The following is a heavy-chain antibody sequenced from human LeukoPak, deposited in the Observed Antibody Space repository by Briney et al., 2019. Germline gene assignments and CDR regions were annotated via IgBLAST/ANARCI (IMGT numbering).Heavy chain of an antibody. D-gene: IGHD6-19*01. J-gene: IGHJ4*02. Sequence: ASVKVSCKASGYTFTGYYMHWVRQTPGQGLEWMGWINPNSGGTNYAQKFQGRVTMTRDTSISTAYMELSRLRSDDTAVYYCARAVKQWLVPLGLYWGQGTLVTVSS. CDR3: ARAVKQWLVPLGLY. CDR2: INPNSGGT. V-gene: IGHV1-2*02. CDR1: GYTFTGYY.